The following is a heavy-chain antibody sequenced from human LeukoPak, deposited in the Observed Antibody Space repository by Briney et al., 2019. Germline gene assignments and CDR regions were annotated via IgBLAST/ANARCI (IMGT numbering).Heavy chain of an antibody. V-gene: IGHV4-4*07. CDR3: ARERGLMAPRDY. J-gene: IGHJ4*02. CDR2: IYTSGST. D-gene: IGHD2-8*01. CDR1: GGSISSYY. Sequence: PSETLSLTCTVSGGSISSYYWSWIRQPAGKGLEWIGRIYTSGSTNYNPSLQSRVTISIDKSKNQFSLKLSSVTAADTAVYYCARERGLMAPRDYWGQGTLVTVSS.